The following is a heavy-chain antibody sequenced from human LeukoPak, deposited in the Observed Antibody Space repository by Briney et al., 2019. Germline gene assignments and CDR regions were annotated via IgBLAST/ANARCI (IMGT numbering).Heavy chain of an antibody. D-gene: IGHD7-27*01. CDR3: AREAGTGERWYFDL. Sequence: GGSLRLSCAASGFTFSGYWMSWVRQAPGKGLEWVSSISSSSNLIYYADSVKGRFTTSRDNAKNSLDLHMNSLRAEDTAVFYCAREAGTGERWYFDLWGRGTLVTVSS. J-gene: IGHJ2*01. V-gene: IGHV3-21*01. CDR1: GFTFSGYW. CDR2: ISSSSNLI.